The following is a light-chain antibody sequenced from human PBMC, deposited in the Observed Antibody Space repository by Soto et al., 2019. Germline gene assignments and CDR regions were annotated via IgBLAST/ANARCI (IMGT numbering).Light chain of an antibody. Sequence: DIEMTQSPSTLSVSVGDRVTITCRASQSVSSWLAWYQQKPGKAPKLLIYGASSLESGVPSRFSGSGSATEFTLTISSLQPDDFATYYCQQYNSYWTFGQGTKVDI. CDR2: GAS. CDR1: QSVSSW. J-gene: IGKJ1*01. CDR3: QQYNSYWT. V-gene: IGKV1-5*01.